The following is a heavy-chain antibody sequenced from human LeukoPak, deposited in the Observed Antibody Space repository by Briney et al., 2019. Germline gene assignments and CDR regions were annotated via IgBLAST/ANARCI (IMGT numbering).Heavy chain of an antibody. J-gene: IGHJ4*02. CDR3: ARGRSTGYPHYFEY. CDR1: GYTFTSYD. CDR2: MNPNSGST. Sequence: ASVKVSCKASGYTFTSYDINWVRQATGQGLEWMGWMNPNSGSTGYAQKFQGRVTITRNTSISTAYMELSGLRSEDTAVYYCARGRSTGYPHYFEYWGQGTLVTVSS. V-gene: IGHV1-8*03. D-gene: IGHD5-12*01.